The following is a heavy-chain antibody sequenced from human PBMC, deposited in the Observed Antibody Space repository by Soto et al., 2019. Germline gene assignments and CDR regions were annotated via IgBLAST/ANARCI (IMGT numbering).Heavy chain of an antibody. J-gene: IGHJ6*02. CDR2: ITHSGST. Sequence: PLETLSLTCALYGGSFSDYYWGWVRQPPGKGLECIAEITHSGSTNYNPSLKSRVTLSLDTSKNQFSLNLTSVTAADAAVYYCARGLRASFGVRLSYYYYGMDVWGQGTTVTVSS. V-gene: IGHV4-34*01. D-gene: IGHD3-10*01. CDR3: ARGLRASFGVRLSYYYYGMDV. CDR1: GGSFSDYY.